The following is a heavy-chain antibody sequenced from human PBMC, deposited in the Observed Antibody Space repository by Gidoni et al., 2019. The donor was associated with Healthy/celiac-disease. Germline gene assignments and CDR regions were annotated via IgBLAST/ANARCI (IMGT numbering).Heavy chain of an antibody. D-gene: IGHD2-2*01. CDR1: GCPFSSYD. J-gene: IGHJ3*02. Sequence: EVQLVESGGGLVQPGGSLRLSCSASGCPFSSYDMHWVRQATGKGLEWVSAIGTAGDTYYPGSVKGRFTISRENAKNSLYLQMNSLRAGDTAVYYCARAPRYCSSTSCVDAFDIWGQGTMVTVSS. V-gene: IGHV3-13*01. CDR2: IGTAGDT. CDR3: ARAPRYCSSTSCVDAFDI.